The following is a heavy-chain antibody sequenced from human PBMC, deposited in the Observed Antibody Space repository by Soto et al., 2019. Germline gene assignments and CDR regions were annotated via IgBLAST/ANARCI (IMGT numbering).Heavy chain of an antibody. CDR1: GFTFSSYS. D-gene: IGHD2-21*02. CDR3: AKVIGGNSIPFFDY. CDR2: ISSSSSYI. Sequence: GGSLRLSCAASGFTFSSYSMNWVRQAPGKGLEWVSSISSSSSYIYYADSVKGRFTISRDNAKNSLYLQMNSLRAEDTAVYYCAKVIGGNSIPFFDYWGQGTLVTVSS. J-gene: IGHJ4*02. V-gene: IGHV3-21*01.